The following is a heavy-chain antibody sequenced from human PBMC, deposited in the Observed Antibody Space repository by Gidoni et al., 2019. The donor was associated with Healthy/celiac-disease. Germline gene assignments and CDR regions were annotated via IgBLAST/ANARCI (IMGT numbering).Heavy chain of an antibody. CDR3: ARESEDYYDSSGYSSDLDI. CDR2: IYTSGST. D-gene: IGHD3-22*01. CDR1: GGSISSYY. J-gene: IGHJ3*02. V-gene: IGHV4-4*07. Sequence: GGSISSYYWSWIRQPAGKGLEWIGRIYTSGSTNYNPSLKRRVTMSVDTSKNQFSLKLSSVTAADTAVYYCARESEDYYDSSGYSSDLDIWGQGTMVTVSS.